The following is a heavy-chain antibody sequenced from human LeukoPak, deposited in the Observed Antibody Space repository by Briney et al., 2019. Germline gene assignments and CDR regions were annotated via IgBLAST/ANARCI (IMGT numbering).Heavy chain of an antibody. V-gene: IGHV4-30-2*01. Sequence: SETLSLTCIVSGDSISGGDYYWSWIRQPPGKGLEWIGYTYHGGNTYYNPSLKSRVTLSVDRSKNQFSLKLNSVTAADTAVYYCARGGTYALVWGQGTLVTVSS. D-gene: IGHD3-16*01. CDR2: TYHGGNT. J-gene: IGHJ4*02. CDR3: ARGGTYALV. CDR1: GDSISGGDYY.